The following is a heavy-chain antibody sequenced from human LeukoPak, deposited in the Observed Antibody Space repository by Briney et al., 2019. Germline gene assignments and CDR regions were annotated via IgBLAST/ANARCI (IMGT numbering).Heavy chain of an antibody. V-gene: IGHV1-2*02. D-gene: IGHD3-22*01. CDR1: GYTFTDYY. CDR2: INPNNGGT. Sequence: ASVKVSCKTSGYTFTDYYTHWVREAPGQGLEWMGGINPNNGGTNYAQKFQGRVTMTRDTSISTAYMELSSLRSEDTAVYYCAAVHYDSSGSFDYWGQGTLVTVSS. CDR3: AAVHYDSSGSFDY. J-gene: IGHJ4*02.